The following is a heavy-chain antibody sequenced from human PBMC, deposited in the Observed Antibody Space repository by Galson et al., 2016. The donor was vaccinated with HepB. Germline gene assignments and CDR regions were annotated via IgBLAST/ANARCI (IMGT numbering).Heavy chain of an antibody. CDR3: ARDSGYCNNFDCKGDAFDM. J-gene: IGHJ3*02. V-gene: IGHV3-30*03. CDR1: GFSFNTYG. Sequence: SLRLSCAASGFSFNTYGMHWVRQAPGKGLEWVAADSVHGGRKFYADVVKGRFTISRDSAKNMLFLQMSSLRAEDTAVYYCARDSGYCNNFDCKGDAFDMWGQGTMVTVSP. CDR2: DSVHGGRK. D-gene: IGHD2-8*01.